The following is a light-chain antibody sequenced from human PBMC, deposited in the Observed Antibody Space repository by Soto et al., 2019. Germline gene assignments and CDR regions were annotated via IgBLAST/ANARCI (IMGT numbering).Light chain of an antibody. CDR2: GAS. Sequence: EIVMTQSPATLSVSPGQRATLSCRASQSVGSNLAWYQQKPGQAPRLLIYGASTRATGIPARFSGSGSGTEFTLTISSLQSEDFALYYCQQYNIWPVLLSFGGGTKVEIK. CDR1: QSVGSN. CDR3: QQYNIWPVLLS. V-gene: IGKV3-15*01. J-gene: IGKJ4*01.